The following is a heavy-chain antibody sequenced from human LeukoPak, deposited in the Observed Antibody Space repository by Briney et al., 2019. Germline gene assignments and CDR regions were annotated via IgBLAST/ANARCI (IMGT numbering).Heavy chain of an antibody. CDR2: MNPNSGNT. CDR3: ARVPTHPMIAATGTGGGDY. V-gene: IGHV1-8*01. D-gene: IGHD6-13*01. Sequence: EASVKVSCKASGYTFTSYDINWVRQATGQGLEWMGWMNPNSGNTGFAQEFQGRVTMTRDTSIGTAYMQLSNLKSEDTAVYYCARVPTHPMIAATGTGGGDYWGQGTLVTVSS. J-gene: IGHJ4*02. CDR1: GYTFTSYD.